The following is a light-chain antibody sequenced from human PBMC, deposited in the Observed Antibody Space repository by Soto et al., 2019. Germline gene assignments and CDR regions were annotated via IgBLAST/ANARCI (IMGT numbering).Light chain of an antibody. CDR1: SSDVGNYKY. V-gene: IGLV2-14*01. Sequence: QSALTQPASVSGSPGQSITISCTGTSSDVGNYKYVSWYQQHPGKAPKLMIYEVSNRPSGVSNRFSGSKSGNTASLTISGLQAEDETDYYCFSYTSSGTYVFGTGTQLTGL. J-gene: IGLJ1*01. CDR3: FSYTSSGTYV. CDR2: EVS.